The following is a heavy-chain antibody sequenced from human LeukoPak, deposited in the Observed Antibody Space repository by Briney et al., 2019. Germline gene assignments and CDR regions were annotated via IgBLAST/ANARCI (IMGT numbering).Heavy chain of an antibody. J-gene: IGHJ4*02. D-gene: IGHD3-3*01. CDR3: AREELIFGVVISS. V-gene: IGHV3-30*03. Sequence: GGSLRLSCAASGFSFISYGMHWVRQAPGKGLEWVGVISDDGRSKDYADSVKGRFTISRDNSKNTLYLQMNSLRAEDTAVYYCAREELIFGVVISSWGQGTLVTVSS. CDR2: ISDDGRSK. CDR1: GFSFISYG.